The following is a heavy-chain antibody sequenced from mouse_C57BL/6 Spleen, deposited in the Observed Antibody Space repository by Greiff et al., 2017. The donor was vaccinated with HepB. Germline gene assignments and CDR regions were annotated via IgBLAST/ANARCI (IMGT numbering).Heavy chain of an antibody. J-gene: IGHJ2*01. V-gene: IGHV1-69*01. CDR2: IDPSDSYT. CDR3: ARRGWEGPYYFDY. CDR1: GYTFTSYW. Sequence: QVQLQQPGAELVMPGASVKLSCKASGYTFTSYWMHWVKQRPGQGLEWIGEIDPSDSYTNYNQKFKGKSTLTVDKSSSTAYMQLSSLTSEDSAVYYCARRGWEGPYYFDYWGQGTTLTVSS. D-gene: IGHD3-3*01.